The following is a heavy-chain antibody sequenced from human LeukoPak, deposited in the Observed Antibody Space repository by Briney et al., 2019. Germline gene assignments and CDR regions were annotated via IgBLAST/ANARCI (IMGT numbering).Heavy chain of an antibody. Sequence: PSETLSLTCAVYGGSFSGYYWSWIRQPPGKGLEWIGEINHSGSTNYNPSLKSRVTISVDTSKNQFSLKLSSVTAADTAVYYCARDNWNDRAFEDAFDIWGQGTMVTVSS. V-gene: IGHV4-34*01. CDR1: GGSFSGYY. D-gene: IGHD1-20*01. CDR3: ARDNWNDRAFEDAFDI. CDR2: INHSGST. J-gene: IGHJ3*02.